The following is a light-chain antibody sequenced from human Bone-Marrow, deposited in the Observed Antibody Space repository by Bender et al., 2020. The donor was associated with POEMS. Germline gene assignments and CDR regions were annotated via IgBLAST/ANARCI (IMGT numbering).Light chain of an antibody. CDR1: RLGSKY. Sequence: SYDLTQPPSLSVSPGQTASITCSGERLGSKYACWYQQRQGQPPVLVMYQDNKRPSGIPERFSGSKSGNTASLTVSGLQAEDEADYYCSSYAGIKNLFGGGTKLTVL. J-gene: IGLJ2*01. V-gene: IGLV3-1*01. CDR3: SSYAGIKNL. CDR2: QDN.